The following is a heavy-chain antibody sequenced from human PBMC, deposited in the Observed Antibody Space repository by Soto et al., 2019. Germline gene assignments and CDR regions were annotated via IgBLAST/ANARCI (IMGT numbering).Heavy chain of an antibody. D-gene: IGHD2-21*01. CDR1: GFTFRSYG. Sequence: QVQLVESGGGVVQPGRSLRLSCAASGFTFRSYGMHWVRQARGKGLEWVAGIWYDGTVKNYADSVKGRFSISRDNYQNTVYLQMNALRAEDTAVHYCARADCGGQCACDFWGQGTLVSVSS. CDR3: ARADCGGQCACDF. V-gene: IGHV3-33*01. J-gene: IGHJ4*02. CDR2: IWYDGTVK.